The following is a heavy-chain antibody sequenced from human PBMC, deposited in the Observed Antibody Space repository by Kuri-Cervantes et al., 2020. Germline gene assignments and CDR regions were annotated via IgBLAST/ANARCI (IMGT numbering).Heavy chain of an antibody. CDR3: ARNLVVVPADVYYYYGMDV. D-gene: IGHD2-2*01. V-gene: IGHV1-2*02. CDR1: GYTFTSYG. Sequence: ASVKVSCKASGYTFTSYGISWVRQAPGQGLEWMGWINPNSGGTNYAQKFQGRVTMTRDTSISTAYMELSRLRSDDTAVYYCARNLVVVPADVYYYYGMDVWGQGTTVTVSS. CDR2: INPNSGGT. J-gene: IGHJ6*02.